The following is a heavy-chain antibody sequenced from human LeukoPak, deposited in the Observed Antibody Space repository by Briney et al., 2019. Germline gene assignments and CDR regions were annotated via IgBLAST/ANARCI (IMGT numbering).Heavy chain of an antibody. Sequence: SETLSLTCTVSGGSISSYYWSWIRQPPGKGLEWIGEINHSGSTNYNPSLKSRVTISVDTSKNQFSLKLSSVTAADTAVYYCARAPLDCTGGTCYSSGWFDPWGQGTLVTVSS. D-gene: IGHD2-15*01. V-gene: IGHV4-34*01. CDR3: ARAPLDCTGGTCYSSGWFDP. CDR2: INHSGST. J-gene: IGHJ5*02. CDR1: GGSISSYY.